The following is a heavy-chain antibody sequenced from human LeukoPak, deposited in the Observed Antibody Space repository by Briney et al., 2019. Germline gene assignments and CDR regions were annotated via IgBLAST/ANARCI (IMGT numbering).Heavy chain of an antibody. CDR2: IKQDGSEK. CDR3: ARVNMVRGTSFDP. V-gene: IGHV3-7*01. J-gene: IGHJ5*02. CDR1: GFTFSSYW. D-gene: IGHD3-10*01. Sequence: GGSLRLSCAASGFTFSSYWMSWVRQAPGKGLEWVANIKQDGSEKYYVDSVKGRFTISRDNAKNSLYLQMNSLRAEDTAVYYCARVNMVRGTSFDPWGQGTLVTVSS.